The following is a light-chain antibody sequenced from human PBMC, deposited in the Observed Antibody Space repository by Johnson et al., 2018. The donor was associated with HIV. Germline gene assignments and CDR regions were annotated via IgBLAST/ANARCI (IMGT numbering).Light chain of an antibody. CDR2: DNN. J-gene: IGLJ1*01. V-gene: IGLV1-51*01. Sequence: QSVLTQPPSVSAAPGQRVTISCSGSSSNIANNYISWYQQFPGTAPTLLIYDNNKRPSGIPDRFSASNSGASTTLGLTGLHTGDEADYYLGTWDSSLTSGGIFGTGTKVTVL. CDR1: SSNIANNY. CDR3: GTWDSSLTSGGI.